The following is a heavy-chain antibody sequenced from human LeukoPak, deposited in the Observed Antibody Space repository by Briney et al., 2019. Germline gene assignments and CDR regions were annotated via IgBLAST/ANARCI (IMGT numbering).Heavy chain of an antibody. J-gene: IGHJ4*02. D-gene: IGHD1-7*01. V-gene: IGHV3-7*01. Sequence: GGSLRLSCAVSGFRFSSQWMTWVRQAPGTGLEWVATINSDGSAKYHVDSVKGRFTISRDNTKNLVYLQMSILRAEDTAVYYCADLGTSDCGQGTLVTVSS. CDR3: ADLGTSD. CDR2: INSDGSAK. CDR1: GFRFSSQW.